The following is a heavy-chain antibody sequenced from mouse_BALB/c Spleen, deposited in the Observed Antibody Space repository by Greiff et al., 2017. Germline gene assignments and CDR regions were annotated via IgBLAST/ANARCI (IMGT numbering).Heavy chain of an antibody. CDR2: INPSSGYT. J-gene: IGHJ2*01. CDR3: ARAGTRYFDY. V-gene: IGHV1-4*02. Sequence: QVQLQQSAAELARPGASVKMSCKASGYTFTSYTMHWVKQRPGQGLEWIGYINPSSGYTEYNQKFKDKTTLTADKSSSTAYMQLSSLTSEDSAVYYCARAGTRYFDYWGQGTTLTVSS. CDR1: GYTFTSYT. D-gene: IGHD3-3*01.